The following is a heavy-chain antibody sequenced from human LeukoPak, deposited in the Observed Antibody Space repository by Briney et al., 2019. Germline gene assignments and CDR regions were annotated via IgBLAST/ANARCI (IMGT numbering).Heavy chain of an antibody. D-gene: IGHD6-19*01. V-gene: IGHV4-34*01. Sequence: KPSETLSLTCAVYGGSFSGYYWSWIRQPPGKGLEWIGEINHSGSTNYNPSLKSRVTISVDTSKNQFSLKLSSVTAADTAVYYCASLSSAVSPFDYWGQGTLVTVSS. CDR1: GGSFSGYY. CDR3: ASLSSAVSPFDY. CDR2: INHSGST. J-gene: IGHJ4*02.